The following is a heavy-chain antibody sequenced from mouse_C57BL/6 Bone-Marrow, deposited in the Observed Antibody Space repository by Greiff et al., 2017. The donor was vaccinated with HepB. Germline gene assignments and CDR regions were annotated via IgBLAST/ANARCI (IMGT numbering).Heavy chain of an antibody. D-gene: IGHD2-3*01. V-gene: IGHV1-54*01. Sequence: VKLQESGAELVRPGTSVKVSCKASGYAFTNYLIEWVKQRPGQGLEWIGVINPGSGGTNYNEKFKGKATLTADKSSSTAYMQLSSLTSEDSAVYFCARGWSWYFDVWGTGTTVTVSS. CDR1: GYAFTNYL. CDR2: INPGSGGT. J-gene: IGHJ1*03. CDR3: ARGWSWYFDV.